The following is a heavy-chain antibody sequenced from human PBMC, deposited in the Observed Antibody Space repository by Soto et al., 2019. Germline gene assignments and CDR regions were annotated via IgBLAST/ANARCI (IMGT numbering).Heavy chain of an antibody. Sequence: ASVKVSCKASGYTFTGYYMHWVRQAPGQGPEWMGWINPNSGGTNYAQKFQGRVTMTRDTSISTAYMELSRLRSDDTAVYYCASWESVVVPAAIGEWGNGFDPWGQGTLVTVSS. V-gene: IGHV1-2*02. D-gene: IGHD2-2*02. CDR2: INPNSGGT. J-gene: IGHJ5*02. CDR1: GYTFTGYY. CDR3: ASWESVVVPAAIGEWGNGFDP.